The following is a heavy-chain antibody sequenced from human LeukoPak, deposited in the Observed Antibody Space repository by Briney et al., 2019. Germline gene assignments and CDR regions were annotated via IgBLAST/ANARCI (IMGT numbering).Heavy chain of an antibody. Sequence: SETLSLTCTVSGGSISSYYWSWIRQPPGKGPEWIGYIYYSGSTNYNPSLKSRVTISVDTSKNQFSLKLSSVTAADTAVYYCARATPRSGYDFDYWGQGTLVTVSS. D-gene: IGHD5-12*01. V-gene: IGHV4-59*01. CDR3: ARATPRSGYDFDY. J-gene: IGHJ4*02. CDR1: GGSISSYY. CDR2: IYYSGST.